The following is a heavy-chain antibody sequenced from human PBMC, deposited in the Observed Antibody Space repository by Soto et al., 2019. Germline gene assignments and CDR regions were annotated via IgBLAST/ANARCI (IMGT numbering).Heavy chain of an antibody. Sequence: PSETLSLTCTVSGGSISSGGYYWSWIRQHPGKGLEWIGYIYYSGSTYYNPSLKSRVTISVDTSRNQFSLKLSSVTAADTAVYYCARAKKVLRFLEWQNWFDPWGQGTLVTVSS. V-gene: IGHV4-31*03. CDR3: ARAKKVLRFLEWQNWFDP. CDR2: IYYSGST. CDR1: GGSISSGGYY. J-gene: IGHJ5*02. D-gene: IGHD3-3*01.